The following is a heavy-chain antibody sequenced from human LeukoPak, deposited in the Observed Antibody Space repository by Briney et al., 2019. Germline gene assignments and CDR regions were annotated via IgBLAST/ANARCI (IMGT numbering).Heavy chain of an antibody. CDR3: ATGYSSTWYYFDY. Sequence: SETLSLTCTVSGDSISSYYWSWIRQPPGKGLEWIGYIYHSGSTSYNPSLKSRVTISADTSKDQFSLKLASATAADTAVYYCATGYSSTWYYFDYWGQGTLVTVSS. J-gene: IGHJ4*02. D-gene: IGHD6-13*01. V-gene: IGHV4-59*01. CDR2: IYHSGST. CDR1: GDSISSYY.